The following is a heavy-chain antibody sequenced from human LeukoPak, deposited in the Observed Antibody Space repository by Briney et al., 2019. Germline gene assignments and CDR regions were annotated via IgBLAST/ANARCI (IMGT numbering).Heavy chain of an antibody. J-gene: IGHJ4*02. V-gene: IGHV4-59*01. CDR1: GGSISSYY. Sequence: SETLSLTCTVSGGSISSYYWSWIRQPPGKGLEWIGYIYYSGSTNYNPSLKSRVTISVDTSKNQFSLKLSSVTAADTAVYYCARGTTTVTNYYFDYWGQGTLVTVSS. D-gene: IGHD4-17*01. CDR3: ARGTTTVTNYYFDY. CDR2: IYYSGST.